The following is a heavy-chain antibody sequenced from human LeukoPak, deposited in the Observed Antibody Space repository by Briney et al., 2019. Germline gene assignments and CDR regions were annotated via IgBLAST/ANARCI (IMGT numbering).Heavy chain of an antibody. J-gene: IGHJ4*02. CDR3: ARGLKTVAGPPFDY. D-gene: IGHD6-19*01. V-gene: IGHV4-34*01. Sequence: SETLSLTCAVYGGSFSGYYWSWIRQPPGKGLEWIGEINHSGSTNYNPSLKSRVTISVDTSKNQFSLKVTSVTAADTAVYFCARGLKTVAGPPFDYWGQGTLVTVSS. CDR2: INHSGST. CDR1: GGSFSGYY.